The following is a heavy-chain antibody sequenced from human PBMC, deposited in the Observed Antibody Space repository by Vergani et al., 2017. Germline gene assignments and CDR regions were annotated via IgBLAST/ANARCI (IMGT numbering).Heavy chain of an antibody. CDR1: GGSISSGYYY. CDR3: ARQRPGSGWSPGDFDD. CDR2: LYYSGST. Sequence: QVQLQESGPGLVKPSQTLSLICTVSGGSISSGYYYWSWLRQPPGKGLEWIGYLYYSGSTYYNPSFKSRVAISVDTSKNQFSLKVTSVTAADTAVYFCARQRPGSGWSPGDFDDWGQGILVTVSS. J-gene: IGHJ4*02. V-gene: IGHV4-30-4*08. D-gene: IGHD6-19*01.